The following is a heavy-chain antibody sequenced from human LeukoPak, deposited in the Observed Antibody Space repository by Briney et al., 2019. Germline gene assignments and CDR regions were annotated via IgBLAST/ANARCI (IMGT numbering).Heavy chain of an antibody. D-gene: IGHD3-16*01. CDR1: GGSFSGYY. J-gene: IGHJ4*02. CDR3: ARMFLLHVWGSAGLS. CDR2: INHSGST. V-gene: IGHV4-34*01. Sequence: SETLSLTCAVYGGSFSGYYWSWIRQPPGKGLEWIGEINHSGSTNYNPSLKSRVTISVDTSKNQFSLKLSSVTAADTAVYYCARMFLLHVWGSAGLSWGQGTLVTVSS.